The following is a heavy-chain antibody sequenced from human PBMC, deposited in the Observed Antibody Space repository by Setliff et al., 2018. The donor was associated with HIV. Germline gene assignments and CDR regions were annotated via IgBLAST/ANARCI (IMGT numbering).Heavy chain of an antibody. D-gene: IGHD3-10*01. J-gene: IGHJ4*02. CDR2: INTNSGGT. CDR1: GGSCNNKP. CDR3: ARAPIGAYYFDY. V-gene: IGHV1-2*06. Sequence: ASVKVSCKTVGGSCNNKPISWVRQAPGQGLEWMVRINTNSGGTNYAQKFQGRVTMTRDTSISTAYMELSRLRSDDTAVCYCARAPIGAYYFDYWGQGTLVTVSS.